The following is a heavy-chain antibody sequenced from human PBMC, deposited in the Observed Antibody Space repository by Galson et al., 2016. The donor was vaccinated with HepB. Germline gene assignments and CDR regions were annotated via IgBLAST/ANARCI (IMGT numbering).Heavy chain of an antibody. V-gene: IGHV4-31*03. J-gene: IGHJ4*02. Sequence: TLSLTCTVSGGSVGSGAHYWTWIRQHPGKGLECIGYISTSGSTYYNPSLESRLTMPLDTSKNQFSLTLSSVTAADTAVYYCATLGNRHGNAFDYWGQGTLVTVST. D-gene: IGHD1-1*01. CDR2: ISTSGST. CDR3: ATLGNRHGNAFDY. CDR1: GGSVGSGAHY.